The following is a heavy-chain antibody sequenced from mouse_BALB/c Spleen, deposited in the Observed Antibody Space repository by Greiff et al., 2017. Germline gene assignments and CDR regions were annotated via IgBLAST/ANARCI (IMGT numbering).Heavy chain of an antibody. D-gene: IGHD1-1*01. CDR3: ARGNYGSSY. CDR1: GFTFTDYY. J-gene: IGHJ2*01. V-gene: IGHV7-3*02. CDR2: IRNKANGYTT. Sequence: DVMLVESGGGLVQPGGSLRLSCATSGFTFTDYYMSWARQPPGKALEWLGFIRNKANGYTTEYSASVKGRFTISRDKSQSILYLQMNTLRAEDSATYYCARGNYGSSYWGQGTTLTVSS.